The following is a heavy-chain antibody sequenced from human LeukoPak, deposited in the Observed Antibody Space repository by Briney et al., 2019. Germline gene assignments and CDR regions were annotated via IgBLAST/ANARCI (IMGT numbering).Heavy chain of an antibody. J-gene: IGHJ6*03. CDR2: INPNSGGT. CDR3: AREFEYYYDSSGIYYMDV. CDR1: GYTFTGYY. Sequence: ASVTVSCKASGYTFTGYYMHWVRRAPGQGLEWMGWINPNSGGTNYAQKFQGRVTMTRDTSISTAYMELSRLRSDDTAVYYCAREFEYYYDSSGIYYMDVWGKGTTVTDSS. V-gene: IGHV1-2*02. D-gene: IGHD3-22*01.